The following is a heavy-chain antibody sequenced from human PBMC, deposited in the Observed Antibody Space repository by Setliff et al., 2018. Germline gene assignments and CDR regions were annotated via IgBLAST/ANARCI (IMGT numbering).Heavy chain of an antibody. V-gene: IGHV1-69*05. CDR1: GGTFSSYG. J-gene: IGHJ3*01. CDR2: TIPMFGTT. D-gene: IGHD2-21*02. CDR3: ARDWFCSGGDCSDVFDF. Sequence: SVKVSCKAPGGTFSSYGISWVRQAPGQGLEWMGGTIPMFGTTDYAQKFQGRVTLTTDTSTGTAYMELRSLTFDDTAVYYCARDWFCSGGDCSDVFDFWGQGTMVTVSS.